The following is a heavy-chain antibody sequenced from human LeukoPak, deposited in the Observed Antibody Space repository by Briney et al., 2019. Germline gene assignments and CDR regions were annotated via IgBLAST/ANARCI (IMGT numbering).Heavy chain of an antibody. J-gene: IGHJ5*02. CDR3: ARRPAYGRGFDP. V-gene: IGHV4-34*01. CDR2: INHSGST. Sequence: SETLSLTCAVYGGSFSGYYWSWIRQPPGKGLEWIGEINHSGSTNYNPSLKSRVTISVDTSKNQFSLKLSSVTAADTAVYYCARRPAYGRGFDPWGQGTLVTVSS. CDR1: GGSFSGYY. D-gene: IGHD3-10*02.